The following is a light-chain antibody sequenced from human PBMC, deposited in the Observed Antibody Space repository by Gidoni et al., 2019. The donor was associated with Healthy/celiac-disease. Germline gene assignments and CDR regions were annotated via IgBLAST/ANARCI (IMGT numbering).Light chain of an antibody. V-gene: IGKV1-8*01. CDR3: QQYYSYPS. CDR1: QGISSY. J-gene: IGKJ1*01. Sequence: ITCRASQGISSYLAWYQQKPGKAPKLLIYAASTLQSGVPSRFSGSGSGTDFTLTISCLQSEDFATYYCQQYYSYPSFGQGTKVEIK. CDR2: AAS.